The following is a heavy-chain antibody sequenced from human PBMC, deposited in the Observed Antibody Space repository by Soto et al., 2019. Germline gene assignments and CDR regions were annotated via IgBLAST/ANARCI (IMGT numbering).Heavy chain of an antibody. J-gene: IGHJ4*02. D-gene: IGHD1-26*01. CDR3: AGNLYPYSGNFDY. Sequence: EVQLVESGGGLVQPGGSLRLSCAASGFTFSSYSMNWVRQAPGKGLEWVSYISSSSSTIYYADSVKGRFTISRDNAKKFLYLQMKRVRDEHTAVYYGAGNLYPYSGNFDYWGQGTLVNVSS. CDR1: GFTFSSYS. CDR2: ISSSSSTI. V-gene: IGHV3-48*02.